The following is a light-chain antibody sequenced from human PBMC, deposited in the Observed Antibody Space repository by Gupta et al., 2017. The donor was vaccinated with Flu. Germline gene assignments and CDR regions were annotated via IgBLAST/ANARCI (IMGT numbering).Light chain of an antibody. Sequence: DMHMTQSPSTLSASVGDRVTITCRANQTSSNWLAWIQQKPGQAPKLLIYKASTLDNGVPSRFSGSGSGTAFTLKISRLEADDVATYYCKQYLPTPLTFGQGTKVEIK. CDR1: QTSSNW. J-gene: IGKJ1*01. CDR2: KAS. V-gene: IGKV1-5*03. CDR3: KQYLPTPLT.